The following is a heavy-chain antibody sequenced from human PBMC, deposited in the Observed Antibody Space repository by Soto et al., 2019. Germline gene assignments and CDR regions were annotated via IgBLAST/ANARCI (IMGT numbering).Heavy chain of an antibody. D-gene: IGHD1-7*01. CDR2: ISGSGGRT. CDR3: AKDTLNWNYISFDH. Sequence: EVQLLESGGGLVQPGGSLRLSCAVSGFTFSSYAMSWVRQAPGKGLEWVSSISGSGGRTYYAGPVEGRFTISRENYKNTLYLQVNSLRAEDTAVYYCAKDTLNWNYISFDHWGQGTLVTVSS. CDR1: GFTFSSYA. J-gene: IGHJ4*02. V-gene: IGHV3-23*01.